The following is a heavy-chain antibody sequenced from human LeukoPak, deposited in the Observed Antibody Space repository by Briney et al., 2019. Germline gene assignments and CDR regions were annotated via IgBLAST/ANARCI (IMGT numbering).Heavy chain of an antibody. D-gene: IGHD5-24*01. V-gene: IGHV4-59*11. CDR1: GGSMNDHY. Sequence: SETLPLTCSVSGGSMNDHYWSWIRQPPGKGLEWIGYIYFSGGTNHNPSPKSRITISIKTSNNPFPLKLSSVTAPNPAVYFWSRLVGGYNFWLDYCSRGPVVTVTS. CDR2: IYFSGGT. CDR3: SRLVGGYNFWLDY. J-gene: IGHJ4*02.